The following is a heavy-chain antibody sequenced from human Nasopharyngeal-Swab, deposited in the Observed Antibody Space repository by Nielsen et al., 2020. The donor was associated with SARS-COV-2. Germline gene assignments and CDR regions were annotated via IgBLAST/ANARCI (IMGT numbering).Heavy chain of an antibody. D-gene: IGHD3-10*01. CDR1: GFTFSSYS. J-gene: IGHJ5*02. CDR3: AREGIFHWFDP. V-gene: IGHV3-53*01. CDR2: IYSGGST. Sequence: GESLKISCAASGFTFSSYSMSWVRQAPGKGLEWVSVIYSGGSTYYADSVKGRFTISRDNSKNTLYLQMNSLRAEDTAVYYCAREGIFHWFDPWGQGTLVTVSS.